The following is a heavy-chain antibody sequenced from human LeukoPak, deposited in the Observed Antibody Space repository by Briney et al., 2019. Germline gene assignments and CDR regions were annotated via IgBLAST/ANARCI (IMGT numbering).Heavy chain of an antibody. CDR2: ISWNSGSI. CDR1: GFTFDDYA. Sequence: GGSLRLSCAASGFTFDDYAMHWVRHAPGKGLEWVSGISWNSGSIGYADSVKGRFTISRDNAKNSLYLQMSSLRAEDTALYYCAKTRYDILSDDAFDIWGQGTMVTVSS. V-gene: IGHV3-9*01. D-gene: IGHD3-9*01. CDR3: AKTRYDILSDDAFDI. J-gene: IGHJ3*02.